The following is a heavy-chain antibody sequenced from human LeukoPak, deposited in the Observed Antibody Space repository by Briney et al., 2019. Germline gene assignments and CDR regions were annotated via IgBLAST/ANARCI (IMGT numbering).Heavy chain of an antibody. CDR3: ARFGMNPAIDY. CDR2: IKQDASEK. V-gene: IGHV3-7*01. D-gene: IGHD3-16*01. J-gene: IGHJ4*02. CDR1: GFTFSGYW. Sequence: GGSLRLSCAASGFTFSGYWMSWVRQAPGKGLEWVATIKQDASEKTYVDSVEGRFTSSRDNAKSSLFLQMDSLRAEDTAVYYCARFGMNPAIDYWGQGTLVNVSS.